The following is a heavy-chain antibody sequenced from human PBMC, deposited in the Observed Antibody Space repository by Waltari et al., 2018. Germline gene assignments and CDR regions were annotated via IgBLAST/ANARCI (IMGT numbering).Heavy chain of an antibody. CDR2: IYWNGDE. Sequence: QITLKESGPTLVKPTQTLTPTCTFSGFSLSTNGVGVGWIRQPPGKAPEWLALIYWNGDERYNPSLRSRLTITKDTSKNQVVLTMTNMDPVDTATYYCAHEFGAFDIWGQGTMVTVSS. D-gene: IGHD3-16*01. CDR3: AHEFGAFDI. J-gene: IGHJ3*02. CDR1: GFSLSTNGVG. V-gene: IGHV2-5*01.